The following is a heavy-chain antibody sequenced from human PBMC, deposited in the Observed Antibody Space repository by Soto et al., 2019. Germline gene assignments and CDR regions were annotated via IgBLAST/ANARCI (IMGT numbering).Heavy chain of an antibody. CDR3: ARRSLLWFGELSGNRFDP. D-gene: IGHD3-10*01. CDR1: GGSISSYY. CDR2: VYYTGST. J-gene: IGHJ5*02. Sequence: TLSLTCTVSGGSISSYYWSWIRQPPGKGLEWIGYVYYTGSTNYNPSLKSRVTILVDTSKKQFSLKLSSVTAADTAVYYCARRSLLWFGELSGNRFDPWGQGTLVTVSS. V-gene: IGHV4-59*12.